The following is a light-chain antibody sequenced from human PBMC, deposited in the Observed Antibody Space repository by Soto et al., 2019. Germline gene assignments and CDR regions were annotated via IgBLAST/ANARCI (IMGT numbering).Light chain of an antibody. J-gene: IGKJ2*01. CDR2: GTS. CDR3: QQFGDSLYT. Sequence: ENVLTQSPVTLSLSPGERATLSCRASQSVDSSYLAWYQQKPGQAPRLLIYGTSSRATGIPDRFSGSGSGTDFTLTINRLEPEDFAVYYCQQFGDSLYTFGQGTKLESK. CDR1: QSVDSSY. V-gene: IGKV3-20*01.